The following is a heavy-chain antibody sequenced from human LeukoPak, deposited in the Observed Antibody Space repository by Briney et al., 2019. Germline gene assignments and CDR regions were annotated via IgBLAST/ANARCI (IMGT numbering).Heavy chain of an antibody. CDR1: GGSISSYY. V-gene: IGHV4-59*08. J-gene: IGHJ4*02. D-gene: IGHD3-10*01. CDR2: IYYSGST. CDR3: ARVITMVRGVYFDY. Sequence: SETLSLTCTVSGGSISSYYWSWIRQPPGKGLEWIGYIYYSGSTNYNPSLKSRVTISVDTSKNQFSLKLSSVTAADTAVYYCARVITMVRGVYFDYWGQGTLVTVSS.